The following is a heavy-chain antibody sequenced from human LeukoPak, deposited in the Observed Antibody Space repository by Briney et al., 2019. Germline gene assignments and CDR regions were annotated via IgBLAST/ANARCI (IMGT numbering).Heavy chain of an antibody. Sequence: SVKVSCKSSEGMNSYSIHWVRQAPGQGLEWMGRIIPVYGTTDYAQKFQGRVTMTADRWTNTVYMEVMRLTSGDTALYFCARDKSHYFGLNWLDPWGQGTQVSVSS. V-gene: IGHV1-69*06. CDR1: EGMNSYS. J-gene: IGHJ5*02. CDR3: ARDKSHYFGLNWLDP. D-gene: IGHD3-10*01. CDR2: IIPVYGTT.